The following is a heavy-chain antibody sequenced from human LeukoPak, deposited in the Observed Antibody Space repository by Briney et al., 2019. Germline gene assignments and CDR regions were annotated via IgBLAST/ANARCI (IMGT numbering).Heavy chain of an antibody. D-gene: IGHD2-2*01. CDR3: ARLKVVVPAAHDAFDI. V-gene: IGHV4-59*01. Sequence: SETLSLTCTVSGGSISSYYWSWIRQPPGKGLEWIGYIYYSGSTNYNPSLKSRVTISVDTSKNQFSLKLSSVTAADTAVYYCARLKVVVPAAHDAFDIWGQGTMVTVSS. CDR2: IYYSGST. CDR1: GGSISSYY. J-gene: IGHJ3*02.